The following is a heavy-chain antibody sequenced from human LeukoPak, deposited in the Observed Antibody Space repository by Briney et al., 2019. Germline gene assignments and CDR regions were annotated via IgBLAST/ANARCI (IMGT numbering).Heavy chain of an antibody. V-gene: IGHV4-4*02. J-gene: IGHJ4*02. CDR2: IHHSERT. CDR3: ARSTTYCSDY. CDR1: GDSISSGNW. D-gene: IGHD2-21*01. Sequence: SETLSPTCGVSGDSISSGNWWTWVRQPPGKGLEWIGEIHHSERTNYNPSLKSRVTLSVDKSKNQFSLRLNSVTAADTAVYYCARSTTYCSDYWGQGMLVTVSS.